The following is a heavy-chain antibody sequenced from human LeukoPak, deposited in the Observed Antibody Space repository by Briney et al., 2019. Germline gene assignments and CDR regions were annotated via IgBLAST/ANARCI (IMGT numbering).Heavy chain of an antibody. V-gene: IGHV1-46*01. CDR1: GYTFTSYY. CDR2: INPSGGST. J-gene: IGHJ4*02. CDR3: ARGRSRYYYDSSGYYCFDY. D-gene: IGHD3-22*01. Sequence: ASVKVSCKASGYTFTSYYMHWVRQAPGQGLEWMGIINPSGGSTSYAQKFQGRVTMTRDTSTSTVYMELSSLRSEDTAVYYCARGRSRYYYDSSGYYCFDYWGQGTLVTVSS.